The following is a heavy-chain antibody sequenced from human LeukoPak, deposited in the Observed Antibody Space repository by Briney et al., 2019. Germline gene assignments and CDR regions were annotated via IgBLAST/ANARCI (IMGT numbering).Heavy chain of an antibody. D-gene: IGHD2-8*02. J-gene: IGHJ4*02. CDR1: GFTFSSYA. CDR3: AASLDLAVYGIDY. CDR2: ISGRGEST. V-gene: IGHV3-23*01. Sequence: PGGSLRLSCAASGFTFSSYAVSWVRQSLGKWLKWVSGISGRGESTYYADSVKGRFTISKDNSRNTVYLQMNSLRAEDTAVYYCAASLDLAVYGIDYWGQGTLVTVSS.